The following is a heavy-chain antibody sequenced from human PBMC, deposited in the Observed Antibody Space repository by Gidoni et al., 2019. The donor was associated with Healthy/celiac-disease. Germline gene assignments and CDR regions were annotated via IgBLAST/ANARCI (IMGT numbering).Heavy chain of an antibody. D-gene: IGHD3-9*01. V-gene: IGHV4-61*02. J-gene: IGHJ4*02. CDR3: ARSDILTGSSLFDY. Sequence: QVQLQESGPGLVKPSQTLSLTCTVSGGSISSGSYYWSWIRQPAGKGLEWIGRIYTSGSTNYNPSLKSRVTISVDTSKNQFSLKLSSVTAADTAVYYCARSDILTGSSLFDYWGQGTLVTVSS. CDR2: IYTSGST. CDR1: GGSISSGSYY.